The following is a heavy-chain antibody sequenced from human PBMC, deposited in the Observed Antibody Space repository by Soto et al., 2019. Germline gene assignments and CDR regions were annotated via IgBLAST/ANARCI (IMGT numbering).Heavy chain of an antibody. CDR3: ARGGSSWTGNWFDP. V-gene: IGHV4-30-2*01. Sequence: PSETLSLTCAVSSGSISSGGYSWSWIRQPPGKGLEWIGYIYHSGSTYYNPSLKSRVTISVDRSKNQFSLKLSSVTAADTAVYYCARGGSSWTGNWFDPWGQGTLVTVSS. CDR2: IYHSGST. J-gene: IGHJ5*02. D-gene: IGHD6-13*01. CDR1: SGSISSGGYS.